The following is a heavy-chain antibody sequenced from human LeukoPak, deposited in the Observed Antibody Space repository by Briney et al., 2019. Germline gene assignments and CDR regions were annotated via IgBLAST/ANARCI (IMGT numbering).Heavy chain of an antibody. D-gene: IGHD2-2*02. V-gene: IGHV4-34*01. Sequence: SETLSLTCALYGGSLSGYYSSWIRHPPGKGLEWVVEIYHSGSTKYNPSLKRQVTISVDTSKHQFSLQLSYVTAADTAVYDCARANCDYTLDACDIWGEGTMVSVSS. J-gene: IGHJ3*02. CDR1: GGSLSGYY. CDR3: ARANCDYTLDACDI. CDR2: IYHSGST.